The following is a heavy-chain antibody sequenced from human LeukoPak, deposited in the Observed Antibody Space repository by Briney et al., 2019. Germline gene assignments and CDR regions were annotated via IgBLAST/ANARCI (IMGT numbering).Heavy chain of an antibody. CDR2: IGGSGAGT. J-gene: IGHJ3*02. Sequence: GGSLRLSCAASGFTFSSYTMSWVRQAPGKGLEWVSGIGGSGAGTYYADSVKGRFTISRDNSKNTLYLQMNSLRAEDTAVYYCAKDGVTMIVVAGDAFDIWGQGTMVTVSS. V-gene: IGHV3-23*01. CDR3: AKDGVTMIVVAGDAFDI. D-gene: IGHD3-22*01. CDR1: GFTFSSYT.